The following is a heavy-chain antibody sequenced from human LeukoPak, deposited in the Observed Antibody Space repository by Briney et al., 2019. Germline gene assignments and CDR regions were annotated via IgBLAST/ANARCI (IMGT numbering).Heavy chain of an antibody. J-gene: IGHJ4*02. D-gene: IGHD2-21*02. CDR3: VREGNELLSKNFDY. V-gene: IGHV1-2*02. CDR1: GFTFTGYY. CDR2: INPHSGVT. Sequence: ASLKVSCKASGFTFTGYYIHWVRQAPGQGLEWMGYINPHSGVTNSPQKFQGRVTMTTDTSISAVYMELSSLISDDTAIYYCVREGNELLSKNFDYWGQGTLVTVSS.